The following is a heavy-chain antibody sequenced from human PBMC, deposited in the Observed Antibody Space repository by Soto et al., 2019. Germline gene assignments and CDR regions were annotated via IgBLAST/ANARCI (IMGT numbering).Heavy chain of an antibody. D-gene: IGHD6-6*01. CDR2: IYSGGST. Sequence: GGSLRLSCAASGFTVSSNYMSWVRQAPGKGLEWVSVIYSGGSTYYADSVKGRFTISRDNSKNTLYLQMNSLRAEDTAVYYCASHGIAAPYYYMDVWGKGTTVTVSS. CDR1: GFTVSSNY. V-gene: IGHV3-66*01. CDR3: ASHGIAAPYYYMDV. J-gene: IGHJ6*03.